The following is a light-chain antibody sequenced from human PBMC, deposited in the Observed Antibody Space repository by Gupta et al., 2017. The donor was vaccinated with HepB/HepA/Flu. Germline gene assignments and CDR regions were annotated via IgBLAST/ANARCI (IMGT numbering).Light chain of an antibody. V-gene: IGLV1-47*01. J-gene: IGLJ2*01. CDR3: AAWDNSLSDGV. Sequence: QSLLPPPPSAAATPGRRVTISCSGSSSNVGRSFVYWYQQLPGASPKLLIYRNYQRPSGVPDRFSGSKSGSSASLAISGLRSEDEANYYCAAWDNSLSDGVFGGGTKLTVL. CDR1: SSNVGRSF. CDR2: RNY.